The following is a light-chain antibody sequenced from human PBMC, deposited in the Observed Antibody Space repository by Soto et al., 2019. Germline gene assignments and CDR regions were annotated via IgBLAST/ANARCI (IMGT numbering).Light chain of an antibody. Sequence: QSVLTQPASVSGSPGQSITISCTGTSSDVGSYNYVSWYQQHPGKAPRLMIYDVTNRPSGVSNRFSGSKSGNTASLTISGLQAEDADDYYCSSSTSTSTVVFGGGTKLTVL. V-gene: IGLV2-14*03. CDR2: DVT. CDR3: SSSTSTSTVV. J-gene: IGLJ2*01. CDR1: SSDVGSYNY.